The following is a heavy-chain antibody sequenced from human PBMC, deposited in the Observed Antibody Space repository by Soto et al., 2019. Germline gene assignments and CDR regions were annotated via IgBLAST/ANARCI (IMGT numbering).Heavy chain of an antibody. J-gene: IGHJ4*02. V-gene: IGHV1-18*04. CDR2: IRDARGHT. D-gene: IGHD1-26*01. CDR1: SYTFRTSG. CDR3: ARDGDQWDQRFCDY. Sequence: QIQMVQSGAEMKQPGTSVKVSCQTSSYTFRTSGFSWVRQAPGEGPEWMGGIRDARGHTNYAQKFRGRLTLTTDTSTSTIYMELRSLRSDDTAVYYCARDGDQWDQRFCDYWGQGTLVTVSS.